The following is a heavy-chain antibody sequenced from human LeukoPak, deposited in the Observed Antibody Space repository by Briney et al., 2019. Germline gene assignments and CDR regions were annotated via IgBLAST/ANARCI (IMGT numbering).Heavy chain of an antibody. V-gene: IGHV3-7*01. D-gene: IGHD3-3*01. CDR1: GFTFSSYR. J-gene: IGHJ4*02. Sequence: GGSLRLSCAASGFTFSSYRMSWVRQAPGKRLEWVANIKQDGSEKYYVDSVKGRFTISRDNAKNSLYLQMNSLRAEDTAVYYCARVSFADREPDYDFWSGYYFGTVKFDYWGQGTLVTVSS. CDR2: IKQDGSEK. CDR3: ARVSFADREPDYDFWSGYYFGTVKFDY.